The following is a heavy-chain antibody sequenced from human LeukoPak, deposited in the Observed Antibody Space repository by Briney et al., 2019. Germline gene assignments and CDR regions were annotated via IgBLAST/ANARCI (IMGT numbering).Heavy chain of an antibody. V-gene: IGHV4-59*08. D-gene: IGHD5-24*01. CDR3: ARHIGQSRDGYNSPYYFDY. CDR1: GGSISSYY. Sequence: SETLSLTCTVSGGSISSYYWSWIRQPPGKGLEWIGYIYYSGSTNYNPSLKSRVTISVDTSKNQFSLKLSSVTAADTAVYYCARHIGQSRDGYNSPYYFDYWGQGTLVTVSS. J-gene: IGHJ4*02. CDR2: IYYSGST.